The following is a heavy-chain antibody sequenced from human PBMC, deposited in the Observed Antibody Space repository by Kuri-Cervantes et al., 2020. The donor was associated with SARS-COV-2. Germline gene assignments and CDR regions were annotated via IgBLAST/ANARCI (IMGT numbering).Heavy chain of an antibody. CDR1: GGTFSSYA. V-gene: IGHV1-69*13. J-gene: IGHJ4*02. CDR3: ARGGKYQLLYRCEYYFDY. Sequence: SVKVSCKASGGTFSSYAISWVRQAPGQGLEWMGRIIPIFGTANYAQKFQGRVTITADESTSTAYMELSRLRSDDTAVYYCARGGKYQLLYRCEYYFDYWGQGTLVTVSS. CDR2: IIPIFGTA. D-gene: IGHD2-2*02.